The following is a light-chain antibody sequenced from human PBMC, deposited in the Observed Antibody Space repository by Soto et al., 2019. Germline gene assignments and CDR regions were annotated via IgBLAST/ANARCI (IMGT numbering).Light chain of an antibody. CDR1: QSVSSN. Sequence: QSVSSNLAWSQQKXGQAPRLPIYGASXRANGIPARFSGSGSATEFTLNISSLQSEDFAVYYCQQYDIWPPSFGHVGKVDIK. CDR2: GAS. CDR3: QQYDIWPPS. V-gene: IGKV3-15*01. J-gene: IGKJ1*01.